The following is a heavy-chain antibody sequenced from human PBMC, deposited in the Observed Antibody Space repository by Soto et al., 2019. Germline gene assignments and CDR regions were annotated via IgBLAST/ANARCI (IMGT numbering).Heavy chain of an antibody. CDR1: GYTFTTYW. Sequence: PGESLKISCKGSGYTFTTYWIGWVRQMPGKGLEWMGVIYPGDSDTIYSPSFQGQVTLSADKSISTAYLQWRSLQASDTAMYYWLSRPGCSTTTCYRELDYWGQGTLVTVSS. CDR2: IYPGDSDT. J-gene: IGHJ4*02. V-gene: IGHV5-51*01. CDR3: LSRPGCSTTTCYRELDY. D-gene: IGHD2-2*01.